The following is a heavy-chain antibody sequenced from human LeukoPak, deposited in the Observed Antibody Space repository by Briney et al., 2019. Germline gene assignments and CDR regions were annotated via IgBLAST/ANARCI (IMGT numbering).Heavy chain of an antibody. D-gene: IGHD2-2*01. Sequence: ASVKVSCKASGYTFTGYHMHWVRQAPGQGLEWMGRINPNSGDTNYAQKFQGRVTMTRDTSISTAYMELSRLRSGDTAVYYCARDYCSSTSCLFDYWGQGTLVTVSS. CDR2: INPNSGDT. V-gene: IGHV1-2*06. J-gene: IGHJ4*02. CDR1: GYTFTGYH. CDR3: ARDYCSSTSCLFDY.